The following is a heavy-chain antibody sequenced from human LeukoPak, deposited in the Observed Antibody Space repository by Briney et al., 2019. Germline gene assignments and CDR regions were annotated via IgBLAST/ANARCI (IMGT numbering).Heavy chain of an antibody. D-gene: IGHD3-10*01. V-gene: IGHV1-18*01. CDR3: AREQYGSGSYLTYYFDY. Sequence: ASVKVSCEASGYTFTSYGISWVRQAPGQGLEWMGWISAYNGNTNYAQKLQGRVTMTTDTSTSTAYMELRSLRSDDTAVYYCAREQYGSGSYLTYYFDYWGQGTLVTVSS. J-gene: IGHJ4*02. CDR2: ISAYNGNT. CDR1: GYTFTSYG.